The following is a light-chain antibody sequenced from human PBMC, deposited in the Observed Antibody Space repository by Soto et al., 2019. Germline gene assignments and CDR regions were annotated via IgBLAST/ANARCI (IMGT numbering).Light chain of an antibody. V-gene: IGLV1-44*01. CDR3: AAWDDSLNGREV. J-gene: IGLJ1*01. CDR2: SNN. Sequence: QAVVTQLPSASGTPGQRVTISCSGSSSNIGSNSVNWYQQLPGAAPKLLIYSNNQRPSGVPDRFSGSKSGTSASLAISGLQSEDEADYYCAAWDDSLNGREVFGTGTKVTVL. CDR1: SSNIGSNS.